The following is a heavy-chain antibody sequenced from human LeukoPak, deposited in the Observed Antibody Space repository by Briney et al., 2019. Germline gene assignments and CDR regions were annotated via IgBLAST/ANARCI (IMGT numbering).Heavy chain of an antibody. CDR1: GVHVSSNY. CDR3: AKYGSGSYWRYFDY. D-gene: IGHD3-10*01. J-gene: IGHJ4*02. Sequence: GGSLRLSCAASGVHVSSNYMNWVRQAPGPGLERVSVIYSGGSTYYADSVKGRFTISRHNSKNTLYLQMNSLRAEDTAVYYCAKYGSGSYWRYFDYWGQGTLVTVSS. CDR2: IYSGGST. V-gene: IGHV3-53*04.